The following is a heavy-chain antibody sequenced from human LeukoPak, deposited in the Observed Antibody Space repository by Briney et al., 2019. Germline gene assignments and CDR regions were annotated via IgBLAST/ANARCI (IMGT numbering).Heavy chain of an antibody. V-gene: IGHV3-66*02. J-gene: IGHJ4*02. CDR1: GFTVCSNY. Sequence: GGSLRLSCAASGFTVCSNYMSWVRQAPGKGLEWVSVIYSGVSTYYTDSVKGRFTSSRDNSKITLYLQMNSRRAEDTSVYYCARDGDYVGDYWGRGTRDTV. CDR2: IYSGVST. D-gene: IGHD4-17*01. CDR3: ARDGDYVGDY.